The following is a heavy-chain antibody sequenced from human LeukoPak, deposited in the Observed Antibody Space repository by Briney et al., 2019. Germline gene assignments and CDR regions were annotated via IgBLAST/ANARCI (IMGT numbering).Heavy chain of an antibody. D-gene: IGHD3-16*01. Sequence: SETLSLTCAVYGGSFRGYYWSWIRQPPGKGLEWIGEINHSGSTNYNPSLKSRVTISVDTSKNQFSLKLSSVTAADTAVYYCASPWGLRADYWGQGTLVTVSS. CDR1: GGSFRGYY. V-gene: IGHV4-34*01. J-gene: IGHJ4*02. CDR3: ASPWGLRADY. CDR2: INHSGST.